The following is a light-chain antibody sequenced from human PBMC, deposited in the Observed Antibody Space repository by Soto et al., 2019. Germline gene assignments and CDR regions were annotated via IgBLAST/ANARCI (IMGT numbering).Light chain of an antibody. J-gene: IGKJ2*01. V-gene: IGKV3-20*01. CDR1: QSVTSTS. CDR2: GAA. Sequence: EIVLSQSPGTLSLSPGERATLSCRASQSVTSTSLSWYQQKTGQAPRLLIYGAANRATGIPDRFSGRGSGTDFTFTISRLEPEDFAVYYCQLYGSSPMYTFGQGTTLELK. CDR3: QLYGSSPMYT.